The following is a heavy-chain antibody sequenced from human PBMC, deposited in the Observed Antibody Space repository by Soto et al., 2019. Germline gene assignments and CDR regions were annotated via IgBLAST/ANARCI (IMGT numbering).Heavy chain of an antibody. D-gene: IGHD6-13*01. Sequence: QITLKESGPPLVKPTQPLTLTCTFSGFSLSTSGVGVGWIRQPPGKALEWLALIYWDDDKRDSPSLESRRTNXXDXAXXQEVLTTTHMDPVDTATNDSAHRDPEYSSQSPFDYWGQGTLVTVSS. V-gene: IGHV2-5*02. CDR2: IYWDDDK. CDR1: GFSLSTSGVG. CDR3: AHRDPEYSSQSPFDY. J-gene: IGHJ4*02.